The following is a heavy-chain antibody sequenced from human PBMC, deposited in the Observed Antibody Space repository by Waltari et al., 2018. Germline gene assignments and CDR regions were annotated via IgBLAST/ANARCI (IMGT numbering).Heavy chain of an antibody. J-gene: IGHJ4*02. Sequence: GFTFSSYSMNWVRQAPGKGLEWVSYISSSSSTIYYADSVKGRFTISRDNAKNSLYLQMNSLRAEDTAVYYCARNMITFGGVIASDYWGQGTLVTVSS. V-gene: IGHV3-48*04. CDR3: ARNMITFGGVIASDY. D-gene: IGHD3-16*02. CDR1: GFTFSSYS. CDR2: ISSSSSTI.